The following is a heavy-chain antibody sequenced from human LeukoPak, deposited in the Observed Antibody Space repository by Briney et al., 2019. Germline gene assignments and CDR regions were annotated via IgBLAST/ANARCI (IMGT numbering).Heavy chain of an antibody. CDR2: IYPGDSDT. Sequence: GESLKISCTGSGYSFTSYWIGWVRQMPGKGLEWMGIIYPGDSDTTYSPSFQGQVTISADTSISTAYLQRSSLKASDTAMYYCARPGLVGTTAYFDYWGQGTLDTVSS. CDR3: ARPGLVGTTAYFDY. V-gene: IGHV5-51*01. J-gene: IGHJ4*02. CDR1: GYSFTSYW. D-gene: IGHD1-26*01.